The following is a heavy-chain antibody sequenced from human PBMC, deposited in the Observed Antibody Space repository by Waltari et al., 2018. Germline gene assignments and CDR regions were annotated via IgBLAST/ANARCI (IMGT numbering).Heavy chain of an antibody. J-gene: IGHJ4*02. CDR1: GYTFTSYG. CDR3: ARESGSYSGDNY. CDR2: ISAYNGNT. Sequence: QVQLVQSGAEVKKPGASVKVSCKASGYTFTSYGISWVRQAPGQGLEWMGWISAYNGNTNQAQKLQGRVTMTTDPSTSTAYRELRSLSSVTAADTAVYYCARESGSYSGDNYWGQGTLVTVSS. D-gene: IGHD1-26*01. V-gene: IGHV1-18*01.